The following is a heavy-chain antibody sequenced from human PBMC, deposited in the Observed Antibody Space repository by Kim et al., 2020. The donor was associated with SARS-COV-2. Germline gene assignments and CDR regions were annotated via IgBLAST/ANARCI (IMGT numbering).Heavy chain of an antibody. Sequence: ANSVKGRFTISRDNSKNPLYLQMNSLRAEDTAVYYCAKIVGGYDSTLFDYWGQGTLVTVSS. V-gene: IGHV3-30*02. J-gene: IGHJ4*02. CDR3: AKIVGGYDSTLFDY. D-gene: IGHD5-12*01.